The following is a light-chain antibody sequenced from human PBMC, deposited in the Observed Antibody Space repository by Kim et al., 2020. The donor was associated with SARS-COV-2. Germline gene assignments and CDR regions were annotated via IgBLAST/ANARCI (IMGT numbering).Light chain of an antibody. Sequence: DIQMTQSPSTLSASVGDRVTITCRASQSISSWLAWYQQKPGKAPKLLIYKASSLESGVPSRFSGSGSGTEFTLTISSLQPDDFATYYCQQYNSYPWTFGQWTKVDIK. CDR3: QQYNSYPWT. CDR2: KAS. CDR1: QSISSW. V-gene: IGKV1-5*03. J-gene: IGKJ1*01.